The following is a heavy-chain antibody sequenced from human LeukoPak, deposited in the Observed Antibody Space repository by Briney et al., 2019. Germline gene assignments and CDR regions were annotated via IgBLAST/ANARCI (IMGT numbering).Heavy chain of an antibody. CDR1: GFTFSSYA. D-gene: IGHD1-14*01. CDR3: ARDELTDYYGMDV. CDR2: ISYDGSNK. Sequence: GGSLRLSCAASGFTFSSYAMNWVRQAPGKGLEWVAVISYDGSNKYYADSVKGRFTISRDNYKNTLYLQMNSLRAEDTAVYYCARDELTDYYGMDVWGKGTTVTVSS. J-gene: IGHJ6*04. V-gene: IGHV3-30*04.